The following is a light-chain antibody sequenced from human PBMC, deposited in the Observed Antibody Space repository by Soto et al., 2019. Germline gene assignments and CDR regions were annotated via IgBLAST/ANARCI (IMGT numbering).Light chain of an antibody. CDR2: AAS. CDR3: QQSYSRT. Sequence: DIQWTQSPSSLSASVGDRVSISCRASQSISNYLNWYQRKPGKAPKVLIFAASRLQSGVPSRFSGRGSGTDFTLTISSLQPEDFATYYCQQSYSRTFGQGTKVDIK. V-gene: IGKV1-39*01. J-gene: IGKJ1*01. CDR1: QSISNY.